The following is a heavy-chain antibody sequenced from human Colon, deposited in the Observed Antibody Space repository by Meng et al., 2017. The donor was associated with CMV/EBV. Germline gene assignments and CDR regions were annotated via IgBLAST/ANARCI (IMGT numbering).Heavy chain of an antibody. D-gene: IGHD3-16*01. J-gene: IGHJ4*02. V-gene: IGHV3-74*01. CDR3: ARDFGGPADS. CDR1: GFIVYSHW. Sequence: LSCAGSGFIVYSHWMHWVRQAPGKGLVWVSRINVDGRTTNYGASVRGRFTISRDKAKNTLNLQMNSLRAEDTAVYYCARDFGGPADSWGQGTLVTVSS. CDR2: INVDGRTT.